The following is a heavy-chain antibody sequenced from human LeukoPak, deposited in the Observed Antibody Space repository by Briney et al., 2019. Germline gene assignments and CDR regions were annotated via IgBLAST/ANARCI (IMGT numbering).Heavy chain of an antibody. CDR2: IRYDGSNK. J-gene: IGHJ4*02. Sequence: GGSLRLSCAASGFTFSSYGMHWVRQAPGKGLEWVAFIRYDGSNKYYADSVKGRFTISRDNSKNTLYLQMNSLRAEDTAVYYCAKAEDSSGWYDPFDYWGQGILVTVSS. V-gene: IGHV3-30*02. D-gene: IGHD6-19*01. CDR1: GFTFSSYG. CDR3: AKAEDSSGWYDPFDY.